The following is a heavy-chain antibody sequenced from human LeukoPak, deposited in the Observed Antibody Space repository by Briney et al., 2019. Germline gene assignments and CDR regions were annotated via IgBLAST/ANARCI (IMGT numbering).Heavy chain of an antibody. D-gene: IGHD4-17*01. CDR2: INHSGGT. CDR1: GGSFSGYY. CDR3: ANSQSNGDYFDAFDI. V-gene: IGHV4-34*01. J-gene: IGHJ3*02. Sequence: SETLSLTCAVYGGSFSGYYWSWIRQPPGKGLEGIGEINHSGGTNYNPSLKSRVTISVDTSKNQFSLKLSSVTTADTAVYYCANSQSNGDYFDAFDIWGQGTMVTVSS.